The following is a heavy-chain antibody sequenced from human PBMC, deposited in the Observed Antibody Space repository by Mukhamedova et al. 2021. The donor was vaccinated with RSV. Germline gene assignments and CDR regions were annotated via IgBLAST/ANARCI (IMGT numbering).Heavy chain of an antibody. J-gene: IGHJ4*02. D-gene: IGHD3-3*01. CDR3: AKIGATGFWYFDI. CDR2: ISGGGGLT. Sequence: VRQAPGKGPEWVSSISGGGGLTYNADSVKGRFTVSRDNSKNTLYLQMNSLRGEDTAVYYCAKIGATGFWYFDIWGQGTLVTVSS. V-gene: IGHV3-23*01.